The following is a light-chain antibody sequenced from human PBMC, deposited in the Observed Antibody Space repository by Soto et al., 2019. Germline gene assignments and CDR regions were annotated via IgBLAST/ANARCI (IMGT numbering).Light chain of an antibody. CDR1: QSINDW. CDR2: RAS. V-gene: IGKV1-5*03. J-gene: IGKJ2*01. CDR3: QQYSNYYT. Sequence: DIQMTQSPSTLSASVGDTITITCRASQSINDWLAWYQQKPGRAPKLLIFRASTLESGVPSRFRGSASGTEFTLTISSLQPDDFASYYCQQYSNYYTFGQGTKVDIK.